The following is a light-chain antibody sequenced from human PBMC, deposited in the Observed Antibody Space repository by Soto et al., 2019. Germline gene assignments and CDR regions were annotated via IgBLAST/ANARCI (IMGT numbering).Light chain of an antibody. V-gene: IGKV1-5*01. CDR3: QQYNTYSST. CDR2: DAS. CDR1: QSIGRW. Sequence: IQMTQSPSTLSASVGDRVTITCRASQSIGRWLAWYQQKPGKAPNLLIYDASSLEGGVPSRFSGSGSGTEFTLTISSLQPDDFATYYCQQYNTYSSTFGQGTKV. J-gene: IGKJ1*01.